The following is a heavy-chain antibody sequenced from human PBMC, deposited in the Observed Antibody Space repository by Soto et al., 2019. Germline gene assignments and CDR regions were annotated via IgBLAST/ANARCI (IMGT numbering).Heavy chain of an antibody. V-gene: IGHV4-59*08. J-gene: IGHJ6*02. Sequence: QVQLQQSGPRLVKPSETLSLTCTVSSGPDRSHNWGWIRQPPGRGLEWIGYVYYTGDTAYNPSLRCRVTISADTSTNASALTLNSVTAADTAVYYCVSQGIDYLHGLVDVWGQGTTVSVSS. CDR2: VYYTGDT. D-gene: IGHD4-17*01. CDR3: VSQGIDYLHGLVDV. CDR1: SGPDRSHN.